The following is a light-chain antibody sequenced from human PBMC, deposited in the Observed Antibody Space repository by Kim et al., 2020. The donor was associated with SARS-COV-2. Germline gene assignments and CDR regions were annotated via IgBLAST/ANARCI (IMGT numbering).Light chain of an antibody. Sequence: DIQMNQSPSSLSASVGDRVTITCRASQRISDYLAWYQQKPGKIPKLLIYAASTLQSGVPSRFSGCGSGTDFTLTISSLQPEDVATYYCQKYNCAPLTFGQGTKVDIK. J-gene: IGKJ1*01. CDR1: QRISDY. CDR2: AAS. V-gene: IGKV1-27*01. CDR3: QKYNCAPLT.